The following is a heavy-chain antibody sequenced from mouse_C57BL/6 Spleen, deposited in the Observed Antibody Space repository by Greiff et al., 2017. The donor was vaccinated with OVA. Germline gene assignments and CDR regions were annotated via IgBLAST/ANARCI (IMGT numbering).Heavy chain of an antibody. Sequence: QVQLKESGAELMKPGASVKLSCKASGYTFTGYWIEWVKQRPGHGLEWIGEILPGSGSTNYNEKFKGKATFTADTSSNTAYMQLSSLTTEYSAIYYCARGWLPFAYWGQGTLVTVSA. D-gene: IGHD2-3*01. J-gene: IGHJ3*01. CDR3: ARGWLPFAY. V-gene: IGHV1-9*01. CDR2: ILPGSGST. CDR1: GYTFTGYW.